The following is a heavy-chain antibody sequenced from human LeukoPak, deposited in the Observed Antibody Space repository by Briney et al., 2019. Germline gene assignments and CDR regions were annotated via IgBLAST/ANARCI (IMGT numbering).Heavy chain of an antibody. D-gene: IGHD3-22*01. J-gene: IGHJ4*02. Sequence: SETLSLTCTVSDGSINTYDWSWIRQPPGKGLEWIGYIYYSGSTIYNPSLKSRVTISLDTSGNQFSLKLNSATAADTAVYYCAGEHRGGYRFDYWGQGTLVTVSS. CDR2: IYYSGST. CDR1: DGSINTYD. CDR3: AGEHRGGYRFDY. V-gene: IGHV4-59*01.